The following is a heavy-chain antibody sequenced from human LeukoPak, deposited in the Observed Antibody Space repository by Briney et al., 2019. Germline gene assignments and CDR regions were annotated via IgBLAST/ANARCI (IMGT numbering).Heavy chain of an antibody. J-gene: IGHJ6*02. D-gene: IGHD6-19*01. CDR3: ARSGSGWYRGSYYYYGMDV. Sequence: GASVKVSCKASGGTFSSYAISWVRQAPGQGREWMGRIIPILGIANYAQKFQGRVTITADKYTSTAYMELSSLRSEDTAVYYCARSGSGWYRGSYYYYGMDVWGQGTTVTVSS. V-gene: IGHV1-69*04. CDR2: IIPILGIA. CDR1: GGTFSSYA.